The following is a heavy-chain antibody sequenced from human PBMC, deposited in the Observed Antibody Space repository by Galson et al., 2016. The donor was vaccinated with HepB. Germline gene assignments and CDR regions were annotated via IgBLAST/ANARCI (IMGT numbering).Heavy chain of an antibody. CDR2: INHSGST. CDR3: AGSYSESYHYFDY. CDR1: GGYFSGYY. J-gene: IGHJ4*02. Sequence: SETLSLTCAVYGGYFSGYYWSWIRQPPGKGLEWIGEINHSGSTNYNPSLKSRVTISVDTSKNQFSLKLSSVTAADTAVYYCAGSYSESYHYFDYWGQGTLVTVSS. D-gene: IGHD1-26*01. V-gene: IGHV4-34*01.